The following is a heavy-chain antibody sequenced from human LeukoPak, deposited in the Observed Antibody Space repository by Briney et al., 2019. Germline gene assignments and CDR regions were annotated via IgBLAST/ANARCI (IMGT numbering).Heavy chain of an antibody. V-gene: IGHV3-21*01. CDR3: ARDVDTAYPDY. CDR1: GFTFSSNS. Sequence: PGESLRLSCAASGFTFSSNSMNWVRQAPGKGLEWVSSISSSSSYIYYADSVKGRFTISRDNAKNSLYLQMNSLRAEDTAVYYCARDVDTAYPDYWGQGTLVTVSS. D-gene: IGHD5-18*01. CDR2: ISSSSSYI. J-gene: IGHJ4*02.